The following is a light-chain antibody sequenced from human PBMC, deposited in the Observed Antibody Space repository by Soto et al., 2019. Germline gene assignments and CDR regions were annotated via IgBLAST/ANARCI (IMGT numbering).Light chain of an antibody. Sequence: EIVLTQSPGTLSLSPGERATLSCRASQSASSRYLAWYQQKPGQAPRLLIYGASSRATGIPDRFSGSGSGTDFTLTISRLEPEDFAVYYCQQYGCPWTFGQGTKVEIK. CDR1: QSASSRY. J-gene: IGKJ1*01. CDR2: GAS. V-gene: IGKV3-20*01. CDR3: QQYGCPWT.